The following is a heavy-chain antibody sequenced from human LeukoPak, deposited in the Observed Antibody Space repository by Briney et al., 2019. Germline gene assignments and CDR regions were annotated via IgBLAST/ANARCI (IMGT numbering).Heavy chain of an antibody. CDR1: GGSISSSSYY. D-gene: IGHD4-17*01. CDR2: IYYSGST. V-gene: IGHV4-39*01. CDR3: ARLGPRVTQIDY. J-gene: IGHJ4*02. Sequence: PSETLSLTCTVSGGSISSSSYYWGWIRQPPGKGLEWIGSIYYSGSTYYNPSLKSRVTTSVDTSKNQFSLKLSSVTAADTAVYYCARLGPRVTQIDYWGQGTLVTVSS.